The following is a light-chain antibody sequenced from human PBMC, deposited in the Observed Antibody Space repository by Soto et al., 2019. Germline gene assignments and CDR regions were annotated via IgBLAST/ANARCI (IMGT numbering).Light chain of an antibody. CDR2: DSS. Sequence: EIVLTQSPATLSLSPGERATLSCRASQSVGTYFAWYQQKPGQAPRLLIYDSSNRATGIPARFSGSGSGTAFTLTISSLEPEDFAVYYCQKLSDWTSTFGGGTKVEIK. V-gene: IGKV3-11*01. CDR1: QSVGTY. CDR3: QKLSDWTST. J-gene: IGKJ4*01.